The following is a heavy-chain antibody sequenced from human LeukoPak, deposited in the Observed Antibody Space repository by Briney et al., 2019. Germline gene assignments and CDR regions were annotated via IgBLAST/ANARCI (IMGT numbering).Heavy chain of an antibody. CDR2: IYISEST. CDR1: GGSISSYY. V-gene: IGHV4-4*07. J-gene: IGHJ4*02. Sequence: SETLSLTCTVSGGSISSYYWNWIRQPAGKGLEWIGRIYISESTNYNPSLKSRVTMSLDTSKNQFSLKVSSVTAADTAVYYCARDSRNYYEASGYYFDYWGQGTLVTVSS. D-gene: IGHD3-22*01. CDR3: ARDSRNYYEASGYYFDY.